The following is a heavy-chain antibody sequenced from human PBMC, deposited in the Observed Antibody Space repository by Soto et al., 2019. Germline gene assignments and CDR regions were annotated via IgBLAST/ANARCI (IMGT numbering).Heavy chain of an antibody. J-gene: IGHJ4*02. V-gene: IGHV3-30-3*01. CDR2: ISYDGSNK. CDR3: ARPGDGGYASLDY. D-gene: IGHD5-12*01. CDR1: GFTFSSYA. Sequence: QVQLVESGGGVVQPGRSLRLSCAASGFTFSSYAMHWVRQAPGKGLEWVAVISYDGSNKYYADSVKGRFTISRDNSKNTLYLQMNGLRAEDTAVYYCARPGDGGYASLDYWGQGTLVTVSS.